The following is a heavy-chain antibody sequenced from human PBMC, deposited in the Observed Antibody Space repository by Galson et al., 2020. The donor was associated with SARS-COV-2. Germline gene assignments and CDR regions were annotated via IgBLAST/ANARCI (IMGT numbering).Heavy chain of an antibody. J-gene: IGHJ4*02. V-gene: IGHV1-2*06. CDR3: ARGESPKAAAGTGGFDY. D-gene: IGHD6-13*01. CDR1: GYTFTGYY. Sequence: ASVKVSCKASGYTFTGYYMHWVRQAPGQGLAWMGRINPNSGGTNNAQKLQGRPTMTRDTPISTAYMELSRQRSDETPVYYCARGESPKAAAGTGGFDYWGEGTLVIVSS. CDR2: INPNSGGT.